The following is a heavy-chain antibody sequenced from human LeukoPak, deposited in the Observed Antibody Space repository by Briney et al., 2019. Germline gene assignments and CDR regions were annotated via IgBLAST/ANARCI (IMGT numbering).Heavy chain of an antibody. CDR1: VFIFNDYA. Sequence: GGSLRLSCAASVFIFNDYAMHWVRQAPGKGLEWVSGISWNSGSIGYADSVKGRFTISRDNAKNSLYLQMNSLRAEDTALYYCAKDILTGYDRGAFDPWGQGTLVTVSS. V-gene: IGHV3-9*01. CDR3: AKDILTGYDRGAFDP. CDR2: ISWNSGSI. J-gene: IGHJ5*02. D-gene: IGHD3-22*01.